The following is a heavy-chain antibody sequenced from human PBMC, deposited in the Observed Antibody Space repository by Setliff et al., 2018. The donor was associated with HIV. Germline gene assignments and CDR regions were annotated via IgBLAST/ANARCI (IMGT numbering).Heavy chain of an antibody. CDR3: ARDGVCSGGSCYPAGLLDY. Sequence: ASVKVSCKASGYSFASYGIAWVRQAPGQGLEYMGWVSGYNGDTVYAQSFQGKVTMTTDRSTTTGYMELRSLRSDDTAIYYCARDGVCSGGSCYPAGLLDYWGQGTLVTVS. D-gene: IGHD2-15*01. J-gene: IGHJ4*02. CDR1: GYSFASYG. V-gene: IGHV1-18*01. CDR2: VSGYNGDT.